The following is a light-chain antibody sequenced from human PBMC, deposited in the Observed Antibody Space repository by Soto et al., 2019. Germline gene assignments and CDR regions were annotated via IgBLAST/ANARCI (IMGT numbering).Light chain of an antibody. CDR2: GAS. J-gene: IGKJ2*01. CDR1: QSVSSSY. V-gene: IGKV3-20*01. Sequence: EIVLTQSPGTLSLSPGERATLSCRASQSVSSSYLAWYQQKPGQAPRLLIYGASSRATGIPDRFSGSGSGTDFTLTISRLEPEDFAGYYCQQYGSSHTFGQGTKLEIK. CDR3: QQYGSSHT.